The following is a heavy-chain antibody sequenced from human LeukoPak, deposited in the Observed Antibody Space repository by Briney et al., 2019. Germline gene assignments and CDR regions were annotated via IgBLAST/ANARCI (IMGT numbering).Heavy chain of an antibody. V-gene: IGHV3-15*01. D-gene: IGHD3-22*01. CDR3: TTYYYDSSGYYSEYFQH. Sequence: GGSLRLSCAASGFTFSNAWMSWVRQAPGKGLDWVGRIKSKTDGGTTDYAAPVKGRFTISRDDSKNTLYLQMNSLKTEDTAVYYCTTYYYDSSGYYSEYFQHWGQGTLVTVSS. J-gene: IGHJ1*01. CDR1: GFTFSNAW. CDR2: IKSKTDGGTT.